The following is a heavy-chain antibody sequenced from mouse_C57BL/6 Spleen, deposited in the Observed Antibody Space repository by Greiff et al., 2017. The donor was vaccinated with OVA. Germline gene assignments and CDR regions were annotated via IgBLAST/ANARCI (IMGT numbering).Heavy chain of an antibody. Sequence: EVKVVESGGGLVKPGGSLKLSCAASGFTFSSYAMSWVRQTPEKRLEWVATISDGGSYTYYPDNVKGRFTISRDNAKNNLYLQMSHLKSEDTAMYYCARDEGLYYGNSFDYWGQGTTLTVSS. CDR2: ISDGGSYT. CDR1: GFTFSSYA. V-gene: IGHV5-4*01. D-gene: IGHD2-1*01. J-gene: IGHJ2*01. CDR3: ARDEGLYYGNSFDY.